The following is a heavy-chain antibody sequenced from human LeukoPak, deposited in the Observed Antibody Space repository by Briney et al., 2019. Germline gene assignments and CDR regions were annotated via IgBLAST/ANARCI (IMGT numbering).Heavy chain of an antibody. Sequence: PGGSLRLSCVASGMAFSSYAINWVRQAPGKGLEWVSGISGSGAKTYYADSVKGRFTISRDNSKNTLYVQMNNLRAEDTAVYYCAKSLVVTTIGPLDSWGQGTLVTVSA. CDR3: AKSLVVTTIGPLDS. CDR1: GMAFSSYA. CDR2: ISGSGAKT. J-gene: IGHJ4*02. V-gene: IGHV3-23*01. D-gene: IGHD2-21*02.